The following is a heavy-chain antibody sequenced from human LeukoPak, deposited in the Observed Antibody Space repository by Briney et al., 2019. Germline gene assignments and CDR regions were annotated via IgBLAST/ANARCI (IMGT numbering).Heavy chain of an antibody. Sequence: SETLSLTCAVYGGSFSGYYWSWIRQPLGKGLEWIGEINHSGSTNYNPSLKSRVTISVDTSKNQFSLKLSSVTAADTAVYYCASRSGSYQRPPNYYYYYYYMDVWGKGTTVTVSS. V-gene: IGHV4-34*01. CDR2: INHSGST. CDR3: ASRSGSYQRPPNYYYYYYYMDV. CDR1: GGSFSGYY. D-gene: IGHD1-26*01. J-gene: IGHJ6*03.